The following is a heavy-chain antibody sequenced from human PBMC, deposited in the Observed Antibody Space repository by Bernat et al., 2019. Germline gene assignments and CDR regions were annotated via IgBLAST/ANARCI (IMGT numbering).Heavy chain of an antibody. CDR1: GGTFSSYA. D-gene: IGHD3-9*01. CDR3: AREAADIFTGYYKIDAFDI. V-gene: IGHV1-69*01. J-gene: IGHJ3*02. CDR2: IIPIFGTA. Sequence: QVQLVQSGAEVKKPGSSVKVSCKASGGTFSSYAISWVRQAPGQGLEWMGGIIPIFGTANYAQKFQGRVTITADESTSTAYMELSSLRSEDTAVYYCAREAADIFTGYYKIDAFDIWGQGTMVTVSS.